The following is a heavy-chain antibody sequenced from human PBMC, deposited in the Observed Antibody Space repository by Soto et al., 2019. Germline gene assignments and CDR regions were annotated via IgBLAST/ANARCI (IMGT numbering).Heavy chain of an antibody. CDR1: GFTFSSYG. V-gene: IGHV3-30*03. CDR2: ISYDGSNK. J-gene: IGHJ3*02. CDR3: ATLWFGELLFAFDI. D-gene: IGHD3-10*01. Sequence: GGSMRLSCAATGFTFSSYGMHWVRQAPGKGLEWVAVISYDGSNKYYADSVKGRFTISRDNPKNTLYLQMNSLRAEDTAVYYCATLWFGELLFAFDIWGQGTMVTVSS.